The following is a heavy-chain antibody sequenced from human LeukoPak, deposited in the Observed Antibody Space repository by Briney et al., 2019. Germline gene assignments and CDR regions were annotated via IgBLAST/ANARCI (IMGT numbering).Heavy chain of an antibody. V-gene: IGHV3-23*01. CDR3: AKDWSYYGGNYYY. CDR2: ISGSGGST. CDR1: GFTFSSYG. Sequence: GGTLRLSCAASGFTFSSYGMSWVRQAPGKGLEWVSAISGSGGSTYYADSVKGRFTISRDNSKNTLYLQMNSLRAEDTAVYYCAKDWSYYGGNYYYWGQGTLVTVSS. J-gene: IGHJ4*02. D-gene: IGHD4-23*01.